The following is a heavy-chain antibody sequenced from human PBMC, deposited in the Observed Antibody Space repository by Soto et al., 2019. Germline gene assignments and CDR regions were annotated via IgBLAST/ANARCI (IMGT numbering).Heavy chain of an antibody. CDR3: ASGKSQMTQDRMGVYYYMDV. V-gene: IGHV1-69*08. CDR2: VIPLLDAS. D-gene: IGHD2-15*01. CDR1: GATFNDYT. Sequence: QVQLVQSGAEVKKPGSSVRISCAASGATFNDYTFTWVRLAPGQGLEWMGRVIPLLDASNYAEKFQDRVTITADRSPSTVYMALRGLKCEDSAIYYCASGKSQMTQDRMGVYYYMDVCGKGTTVSVSS. J-gene: IGHJ6*03.